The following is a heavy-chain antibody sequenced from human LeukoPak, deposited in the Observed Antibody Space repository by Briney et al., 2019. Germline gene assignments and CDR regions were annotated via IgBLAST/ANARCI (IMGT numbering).Heavy chain of an antibody. Sequence: PSETLSLTCTVSGGSISSSNYYWGWIRQPPGKGLEWIGSIYYSGSTYYNPSLKSRVTISVDTSKNQFSLKLSSVTAADTAVYYCARHGSKASSGYHPHQFDYWGQGTLVTVSS. CDR2: IYYSGST. J-gene: IGHJ4*02. CDR1: GGSISSSNYY. V-gene: IGHV4-39*01. CDR3: ARHGSKASSGYHPHQFDY. D-gene: IGHD3-22*01.